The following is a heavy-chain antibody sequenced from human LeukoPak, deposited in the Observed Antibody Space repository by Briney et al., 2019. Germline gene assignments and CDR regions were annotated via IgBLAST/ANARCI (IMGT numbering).Heavy chain of an antibody. V-gene: IGHV3-7*01. CDR3: ARDDCSSISCYHNWFDP. Sequence: GGSLRLSCAASGFTFSSYWMSWVRQAPWKGLEWVASIKQDGSEKYYVDSVKGRFTISRDNAKNSLYLQMNSLRAEDTAVYYCARDDCSSISCYHNWFDPWGQGTLVTVSA. D-gene: IGHD2-2*01. J-gene: IGHJ5*02. CDR1: GFTFSSYW. CDR2: IKQDGSEK.